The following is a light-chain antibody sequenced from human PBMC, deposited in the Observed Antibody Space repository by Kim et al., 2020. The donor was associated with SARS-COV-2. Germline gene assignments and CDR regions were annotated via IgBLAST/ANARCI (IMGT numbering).Light chain of an antibody. J-gene: IGLJ2*01. CDR3: SSYTSSSTLV. CDR1: SSDVGGYNC. CDR2: DVS. Sequence: GQSVTSSCTGTSSDVGGYNCASWYQQHPGKAPKLMIYDVSNRPSGVSNRFSGSKSGNTASLTISGLQAEDEADYYCSSYTSSSTLVFGGGTQLTVL. V-gene: IGLV2-14*03.